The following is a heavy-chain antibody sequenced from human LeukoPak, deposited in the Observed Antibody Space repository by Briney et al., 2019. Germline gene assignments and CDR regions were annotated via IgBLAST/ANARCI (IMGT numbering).Heavy chain of an antibody. CDR2: IMPLFGTA. J-gene: IGHJ5*02. CDR3: ARDVHGDYGSGWFDP. CDR1: GGTFNHSA. D-gene: IGHD4-17*01. V-gene: IGHV1-69*05. Sequence: ASVKVSCKTSGGTFNHSAISWVRQAPGQGLEWLGGIMPLFGTAGYAQKFQGRVTITKDESTRTVYLELTSLTSHDTAVYYCARDVHGDYGSGWFDPWGQGTLVSVSS.